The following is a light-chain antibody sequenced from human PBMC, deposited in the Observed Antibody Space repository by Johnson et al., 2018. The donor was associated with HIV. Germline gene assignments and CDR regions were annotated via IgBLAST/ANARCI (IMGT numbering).Light chain of an antibody. CDR2: DNN. CDR3: GTWDSSLSAYV. CDR1: SSNIGNNY. V-gene: IGLV1-51*01. J-gene: IGLJ1*01. Sequence: SVLTQPPSVSAAPGQKVTISCSGSSSNIGNNYVSWYQQFPGTAPKLLIYDNNKRPSGTPDRFSGSQSGTSATLGITGLQTGDEADYYCGTWDSSLSAYVFGTGTKVTVL.